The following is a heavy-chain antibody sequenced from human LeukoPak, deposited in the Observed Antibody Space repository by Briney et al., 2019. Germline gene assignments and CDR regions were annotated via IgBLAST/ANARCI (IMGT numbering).Heavy chain of an antibody. J-gene: IGHJ4*02. D-gene: IGHD2-2*01. V-gene: IGHV4-4*09. CDR3: ARQRSRGSSTPLDY. CDR1: GGSISSYY. Sequence: SETLSLTCTVSGGSISSYYWSWIRQPPGKGLEWVGYIYTSGSTNYNPSLKSRVTISVDTSKNQFSLKLSSVTATDTAVYYCARQRSRGSSTPLDYWGQGTLVTISS. CDR2: IYTSGST.